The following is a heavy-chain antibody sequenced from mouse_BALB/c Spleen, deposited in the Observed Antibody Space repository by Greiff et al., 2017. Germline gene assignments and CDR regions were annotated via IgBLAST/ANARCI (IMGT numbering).Heavy chain of an antibody. CDR2: INPYNGAT. J-gene: IGHJ2*01. Sequence: EVQLQQSGPELVKPGASVKISCKASGYSFTGYYMHWVKQSHVKSLEWIGRINPYNGATSYNQNFKDKASLTVDKSSSTAYMELHSLTSEDSAVYYCARGEIYYDYDYFDYWGQGTTLTVSS. D-gene: IGHD2-4*01. CDR1: GYSFTGYY. CDR3: ARGEIYYDYDYFDY. V-gene: IGHV1-26*01.